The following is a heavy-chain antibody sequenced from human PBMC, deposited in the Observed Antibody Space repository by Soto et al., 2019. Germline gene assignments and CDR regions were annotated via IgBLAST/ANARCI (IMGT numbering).Heavy chain of an antibody. CDR1: GGTFTTSS. V-gene: IGHV1-69*14. CDR2: ILPIFGTA. Sequence: QVQLVQSGAEVKKPGSSVKVSCKASGGTFTTSSINWVRQAPGQRPEWMGNILPIFGTADYAQKFQDRVTFTADKSTNTAYMELRSLLSEDTAVYYCARGHEYGGNSEAFDIGGQGTVVTVSS. CDR3: ARGHEYGGNSEAFDI. D-gene: IGHD4-17*01. J-gene: IGHJ3*02.